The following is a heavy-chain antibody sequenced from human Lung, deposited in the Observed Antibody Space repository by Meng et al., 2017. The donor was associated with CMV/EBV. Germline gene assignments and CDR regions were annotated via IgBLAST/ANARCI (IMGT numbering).Heavy chain of an antibody. J-gene: IGHJ5*02. CDR3: TTDPHCSSASCLKLDP. D-gene: IGHD2-2*01. CDR1: GDSISSSNYY. V-gene: IGHV4-39*07. CDR2: MHHSGTT. Sequence: SXTXSLXCTVDGDSISSSNYYWAWIREPPGKGMEWFVSMHHSGTTYYNSSLKRRVIMSLDTSKNQFSLALNSVTAADRAVYYCTTDPHCSSASCLKLDPWGQGXPVTVSS.